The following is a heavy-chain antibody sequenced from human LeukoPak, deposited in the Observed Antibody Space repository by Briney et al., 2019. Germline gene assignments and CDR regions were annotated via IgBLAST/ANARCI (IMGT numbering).Heavy chain of an antibody. D-gene: IGHD3-3*01. CDR1: GFTFSSYG. CDR2: IRYDGSNK. CDR3: AKDSDFWSGHPYYFDY. J-gene: IGHJ4*02. Sequence: GGSVRLSCAASGFTFSSYGMHWVRQAPGKGLEWVAFIRYDGSNKYYADSVKGRFTISRDNSKNTLHLQMNSLRAEDTAVYYCAKDSDFWSGHPYYFDYWGQGTLVTVSS. V-gene: IGHV3-30*02.